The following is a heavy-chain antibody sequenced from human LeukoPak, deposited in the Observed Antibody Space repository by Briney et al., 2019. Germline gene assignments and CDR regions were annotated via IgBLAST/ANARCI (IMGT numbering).Heavy chain of an antibody. V-gene: IGHV3-23*01. CDR2: ISGSGGST. D-gene: IGHD3-16*01. Sequence: GGSLRLSCAASGSTFSSYAMSWVRQAPGKGLEWVSAISGSGGSTYYADSVKGRFTISRDNSKNTLYLQMNSLRAEDTAVYYCAKDKRRIGVFDYWGQGTLVTVSS. CDR1: GSTFSSYA. CDR3: AKDKRRIGVFDY. J-gene: IGHJ4*02.